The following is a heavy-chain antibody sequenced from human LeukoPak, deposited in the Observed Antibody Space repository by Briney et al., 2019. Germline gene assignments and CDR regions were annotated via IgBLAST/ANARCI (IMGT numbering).Heavy chain of an antibody. D-gene: IGHD3-16*02. V-gene: IGHV4-34*01. CDR2: INHSGST. J-gene: IGHJ4*02. Sequence: SETLSLTCAVYGGSFSGYYWSWLRQPPGKGLEWIGDINHSGSTNYNPSLKSRVTISVDTSKNQFSLKLSSVTAADTAVYYCARGDYGYVWGSYRMYYFDYWGQGTLVTVSS. CDR3: ARGDYGYVWGSYRMYYFDY. CDR1: GGSFSGYY.